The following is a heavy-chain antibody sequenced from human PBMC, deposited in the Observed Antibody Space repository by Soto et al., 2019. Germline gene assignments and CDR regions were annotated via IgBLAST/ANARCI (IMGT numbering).Heavy chain of an antibody. CDR3: ASKFSCYYFTAAFAI. J-gene: IGHJ3*02. Sequence: QLQLQESGPGLVKPSETLSLTCTVSGGSISSSSYYWGWIRQPPGKGLEWIGSIYYSGSTYYNPSLKSRVTISVDTSKIQFSLKLSYVTAADTAVYYCASKFSCYYFTAAFAIWCKGTMVTVSS. CDR1: GGSISSSSYY. CDR2: IYYSGST. D-gene: IGHD3-22*01. V-gene: IGHV4-39*01.